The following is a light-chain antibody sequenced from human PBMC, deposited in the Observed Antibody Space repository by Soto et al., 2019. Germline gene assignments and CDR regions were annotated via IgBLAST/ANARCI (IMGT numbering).Light chain of an antibody. J-gene: IGLJ3*02. V-gene: IGLV3-10*01. CDR3: YSTDGSGDHWV. Sequence: SYELTQPPSVSVFPGQTARIACSGEGLPKKYAFWYQQKSRQSPVLVIYEDNKRPSRIPERFSGSSSGTMATLTVSGAQVEDEADYDCYSTDGSGDHWVFGGGTKVTVL. CDR1: GLPKKY. CDR2: EDN.